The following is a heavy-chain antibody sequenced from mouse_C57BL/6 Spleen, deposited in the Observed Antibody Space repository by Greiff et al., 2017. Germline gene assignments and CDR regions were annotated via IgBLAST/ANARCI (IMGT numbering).Heavy chain of an antibody. V-gene: IGHV1-85*01. D-gene: IGHD1-2*01. Sequence: VKLMESGPELVKPGASVKLSCKASGYTFTSYDINWVKQRPGQGLEWIGWIYPRDGSTKYNEKFKGKATLTVDTSSSTAYMELHSLTSEDSAVYFYARSLRRGVYYAMDYWGQGTSVTVSS. CDR1: GYTFTSYD. CDR3: ARSLRRGVYYAMDY. J-gene: IGHJ4*01. CDR2: IYPRDGST.